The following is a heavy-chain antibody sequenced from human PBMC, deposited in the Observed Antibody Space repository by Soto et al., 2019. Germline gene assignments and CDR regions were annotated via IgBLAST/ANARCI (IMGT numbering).Heavy chain of an antibody. V-gene: IGHV4-59*01. CDR1: SGSISSYY. D-gene: IGHD1-26*01. CDR3: ARRYGGNFDY. CDR2: IYYSGST. Sequence: SETLSLTCSVCSGSISSYYWSWIRQPPGKGLEWIGYIYYSGSTNYNPSLKSRVTISVDTSKNQFSLKLSSVTAADTAVYYCARRYGGNFDYWGQGTLVTVSS. J-gene: IGHJ4*02.